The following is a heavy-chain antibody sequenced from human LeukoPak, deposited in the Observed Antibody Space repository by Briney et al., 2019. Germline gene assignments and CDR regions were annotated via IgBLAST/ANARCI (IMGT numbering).Heavy chain of an antibody. CDR1: GGSISGYY. V-gene: IGHV4-59*01. CDR2: VYYSGST. Sequence: SETLSLTCTVSGGSISGYYWSWIRQPPGKGLEWIGCVYYSGSTNYNPSLKSRVTISVDTSKNQFSLKLSSVTAADTAVYYYARDVKSKIAVSVLRAVDIWGQGTMVTVSS. J-gene: IGHJ3*02. CDR3: ARDVKSKIAVSVLRAVDI. D-gene: IGHD6-19*01.